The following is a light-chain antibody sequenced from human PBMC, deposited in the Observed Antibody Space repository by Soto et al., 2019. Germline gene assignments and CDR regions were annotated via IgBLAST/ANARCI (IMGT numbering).Light chain of an antibody. CDR1: QSVSTS. CDR2: GGS. J-gene: IGKJ5*01. V-gene: IGKV3-15*01. CDR3: QQYNSYSLT. Sequence: DIVMTQSPATLSASGWEMATLSCRASQSVSTSLAWYQQKPGQSPRLLIYGGSTRASAFPARFSGSGSGTEFTLTISSLQPEDFAVYYCQQYNSYSLTFGQGTRVEIK.